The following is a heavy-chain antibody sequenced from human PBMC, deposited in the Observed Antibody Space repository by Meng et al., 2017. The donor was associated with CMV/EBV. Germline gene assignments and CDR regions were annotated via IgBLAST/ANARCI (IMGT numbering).Heavy chain of an antibody. Sequence: GSLRLSCAVSGGSISNSLWWSWVRQPPGKGLEWIGEISHSGNTKYNPSLQSRVTISADKTKNDFSLKLTSMTAADTGVYFCARSPGFWSLDYWGQGTLVTSPQ. J-gene: IGHJ4*02. CDR2: ISHSGNT. D-gene: IGHD2-8*02. V-gene: IGHV4-4*01. CDR1: GGSISNSLW. CDR3: ARSPGFWSLDY.